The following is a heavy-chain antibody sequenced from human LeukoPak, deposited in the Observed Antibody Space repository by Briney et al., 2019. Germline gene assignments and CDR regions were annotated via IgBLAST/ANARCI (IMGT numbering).Heavy chain of an antibody. CDR1: GFTFSNAW. D-gene: IGHD1-1*01. J-gene: IGHJ5*02. Sequence: KTGGSLRLSCAASGFTFSNAWMSWVRQAPGKGLEWVGRIKSKTDGGTTDYAAPVKGRFTISRDDSKNTLYLQMNSLKTEDTAVYYCTTDPQTGWNDNIRFDPWGQGTLVTVSS. V-gene: IGHV3-15*01. CDR3: TTDPQTGWNDNIRFDP. CDR2: IKSKTDGGTT.